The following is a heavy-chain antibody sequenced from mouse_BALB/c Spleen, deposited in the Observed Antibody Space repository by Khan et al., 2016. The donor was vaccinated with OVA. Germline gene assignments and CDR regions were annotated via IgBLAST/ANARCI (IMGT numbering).Heavy chain of an antibody. D-gene: IGHD1-1*02. CDR2: INPNNGVT. Sequence: QVQLQQPGAELVKPGASVKLSCKASGYTFTSYYMYWVKQRPGQGLEWIGGINPNNGVTDFNEKFKSKATLTVDKSSSTAYMQRSSLTSEDSAVYYCTRAGWAAFAYWGQGTLVTVSA. V-gene: IGHV1S81*02. J-gene: IGHJ3*01. CDR1: GYTFTSYY. CDR3: TRAGWAAFAY.